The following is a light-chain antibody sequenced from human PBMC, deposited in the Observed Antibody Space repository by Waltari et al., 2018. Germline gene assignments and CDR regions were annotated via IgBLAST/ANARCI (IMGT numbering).Light chain of an antibody. J-gene: IGKJ1*01. CDR1: QAIADY. Sequence: IKITQSPSAMSTSEEEKVTIPCRASQAIADYLAWFQQKPGKVPKRLIYAVSIWLSGVPSRVSGSGSGTEFTLTISSLQPEDFATYDCLQHLGCPPTCGQGTRVEVK. V-gene: IGKV1-17*03. CDR2: AVS. CDR3: LQHLGCPPT.